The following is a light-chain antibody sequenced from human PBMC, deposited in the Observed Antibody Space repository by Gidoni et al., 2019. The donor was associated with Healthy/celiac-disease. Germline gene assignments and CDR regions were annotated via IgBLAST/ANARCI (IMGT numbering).Light chain of an antibody. J-gene: IGLJ1*01. CDR3: QVWDSSTVYV. V-gene: IGLV3-9*01. CDR2: RDS. Sequence: SYELTQPLSVSVALGQTARITCGGNNIGSKNVHWYQQKPGQAPVLVISRDSNRPSGIPERFSGSNSGNTATLTISRAQAGDEADYYCQVWDSSTVYVFGTGTKVTVL. CDR1: NIGSKN.